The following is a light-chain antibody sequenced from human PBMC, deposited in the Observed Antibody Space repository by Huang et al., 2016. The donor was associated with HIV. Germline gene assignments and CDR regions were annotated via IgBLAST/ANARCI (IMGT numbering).Light chain of an antibody. J-gene: IGKJ2*01. Sequence: DIVMTQTPLSLSVTPGQPASISCKSSESLFHSDGKTHLYWYLQKPGQPPELLIYEVSNRCSAVPDRVTGSGSGTDFTLKISRVEAGDVGVYHCMQTTQLPPTFGQGTKVEIK. V-gene: IGKV2D-29*01. CDR2: EVS. CDR1: ESLFHSDGKTH. CDR3: MQTTQLPPT.